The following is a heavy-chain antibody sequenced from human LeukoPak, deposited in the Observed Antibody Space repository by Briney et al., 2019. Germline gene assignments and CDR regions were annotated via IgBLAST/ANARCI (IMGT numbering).Heavy chain of an antibody. Sequence: GGSLRLSCAASGFTFSSYCMHWVRQAPGKGLEWVAFIRYDGSNKYYADSVKGRFTISRDNSKNTLYLQMNSLRAEDTAVYYCAKVSGYCSSTSCKVGDYWGQGTPVTVPS. V-gene: IGHV3-30*02. J-gene: IGHJ4*02. CDR3: AKVSGYCSSTSCKVGDY. CDR1: GFTFSSYC. D-gene: IGHD2-2*01. CDR2: IRYDGSNK.